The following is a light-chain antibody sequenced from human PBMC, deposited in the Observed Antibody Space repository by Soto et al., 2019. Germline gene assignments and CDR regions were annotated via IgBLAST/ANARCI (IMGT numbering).Light chain of an antibody. CDR1: QGIYNY. V-gene: IGKV1-27*01. J-gene: IGKJ1*01. CDR2: AAS. CDR3: QRYNSAPWT. Sequence: DIQMTQSPSSLSASVGDRVTITCRASQGIYNYLAWYQQKPGKLPKLLMFAASTLQPGVPSRFSGSGSGTAFTLTISNLQPEDAATYYCQRYNSAPWTFGQGTKVEIK.